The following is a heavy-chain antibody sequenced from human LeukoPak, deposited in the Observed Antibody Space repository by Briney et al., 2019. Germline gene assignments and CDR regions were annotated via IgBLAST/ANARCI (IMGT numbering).Heavy chain of an antibody. CDR3: ARVNDSSGYYTPFDY. Sequence: SETLSLTCAVYGGSFSGYYWSWIRQPPGKGLEWIGEINHSGSTNYNPSLKSRVTISVDTSKNQFSLKLSSVTAADTAVYYCARVNDSSGYYTPFDYWGQGTLVTVSS. J-gene: IGHJ4*02. V-gene: IGHV4-34*01. D-gene: IGHD3-22*01. CDR1: GGSFSGYY. CDR2: INHSGST.